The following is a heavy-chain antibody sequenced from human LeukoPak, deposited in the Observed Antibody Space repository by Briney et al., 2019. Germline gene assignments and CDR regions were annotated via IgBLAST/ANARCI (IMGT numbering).Heavy chain of an antibody. V-gene: IGHV3-49*04. CDR1: GFTFGDYA. D-gene: IGHD2-15*01. CDR2: IRSKAYGGTT. J-gene: IGHJ4*02. CDR3: TRVSLVAASVFFDY. Sequence: GWSLRLSCTASGFTFGDYAMSWVRQAPGKGLEWVGFIRSKAYGGTTEYAASVKGRFTISRDDSKSIAYLQMNSLKTEDTAVYYCTRVSLVAASVFFDYWGQGTLVTVSS.